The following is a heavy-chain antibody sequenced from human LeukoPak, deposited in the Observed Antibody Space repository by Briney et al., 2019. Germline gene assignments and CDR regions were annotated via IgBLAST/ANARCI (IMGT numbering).Heavy chain of an antibody. V-gene: IGHV1-69*08. CDR1: GGTFLSHT. CDR2: ITPVINTA. D-gene: IGHD1-26*01. Sequence: SVKVSCKTSGGTFLSHTFSWVRQAPGQGLEWMGKITPVINTANYAQTFQGRVSIYADKSTTTVYMDLSGLRPDDAAVYYCARVNLRGSNYNWFDPWGQGTLVTVAS. CDR3: ARVNLRGSNYNWFDP. J-gene: IGHJ5*02.